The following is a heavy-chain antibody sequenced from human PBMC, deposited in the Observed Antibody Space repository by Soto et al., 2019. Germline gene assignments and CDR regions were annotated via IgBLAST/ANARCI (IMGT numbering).Heavy chain of an antibody. Sequence: QVQLQESGPGLVKPSQTLSLTCTVSGGSISSGGYYWSWIRQHPRKGLEWIGDIYYSGSTYYNPSLKNRVTIAVDTSKNQFSLKLSSVTAADTALYYCARAYYGDAPYWYFDLWGRGTLVTVCS. CDR3: ARAYYGDAPYWYFDL. J-gene: IGHJ2*01. CDR1: GGSISSGGYY. D-gene: IGHD4-17*01. CDR2: IYYSGST. V-gene: IGHV4-31*03.